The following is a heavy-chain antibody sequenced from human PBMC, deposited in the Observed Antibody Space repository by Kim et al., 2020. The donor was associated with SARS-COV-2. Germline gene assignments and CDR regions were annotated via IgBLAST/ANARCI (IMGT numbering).Heavy chain of an antibody. Sequence: ASVKVSCKASGYTFNSYGIRWVRQAPGQGLEWMGRISAYTGNTNYAQKFQGRVTMTTDTSTSTAYMELRSLRSDDTAVYYCARRTHRAAAGTLLYFYYCGMACLGEASTVTVS. CDR3: ARRTHRAAAGTLLYFYYCGMAC. J-gene: IGHJ6*02. CDR1: GYTFNSYG. CDR2: ISAYTGNT. V-gene: IGHV1-18*01. D-gene: IGHD6-13*01.